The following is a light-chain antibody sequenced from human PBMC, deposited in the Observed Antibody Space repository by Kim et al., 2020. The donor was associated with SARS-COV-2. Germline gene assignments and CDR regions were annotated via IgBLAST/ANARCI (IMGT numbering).Light chain of an antibody. CDR3: NSYTSTTESGI. CDR2: DVI. V-gene: IGLV2-14*03. CDR1: GSDIGGYDY. Sequence: QSALTQPASVSGSPGQSITISCTGTGSDIGGYDYVSWYQQHPGKAPKVVIYDVIKRPSGISNRFSGSKSGNTASLTISGLQTEDEADYFCNSYTSTTESGIFGGGTQLTVL. J-gene: IGLJ2*01.